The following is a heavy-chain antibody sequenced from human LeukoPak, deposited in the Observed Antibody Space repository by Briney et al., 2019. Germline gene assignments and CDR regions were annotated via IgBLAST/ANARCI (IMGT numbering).Heavy chain of an antibody. J-gene: IGHJ6*02. CDR3: ARDPPVVGGEGMDV. CDR2: IIPIFGTA. D-gene: IGHD2-21*01. Sequence: GASVKVSCKASGGTFSSYAISRVRQAPGQGLEWMGGIIPIFGTANYAQKFQGRVTITADESTSTAYMELSSLRSEDTAVYYCARDPPVVGGEGMDVWGQGTTVTVSS. CDR1: GGTFSSYA. V-gene: IGHV1-69*13.